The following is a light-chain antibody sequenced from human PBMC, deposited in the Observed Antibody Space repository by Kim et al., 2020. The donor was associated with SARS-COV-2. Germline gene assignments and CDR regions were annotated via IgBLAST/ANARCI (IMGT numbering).Light chain of an antibody. J-gene: IGKJ1*01. V-gene: IGKV4-1*01. CDR2: WAS. CDR3: QQYYSTPRT. CDR1: QSVLYSSNNKNY. Sequence: ATINCKSSQSVLYSSNNKNYLAWYQQKPGQPPKLLIYWASTREAGVPNRFSGSGSGTDFTLTISSLQAEDVAVYYCQQYYSTPRTFGQGTKVEIK.